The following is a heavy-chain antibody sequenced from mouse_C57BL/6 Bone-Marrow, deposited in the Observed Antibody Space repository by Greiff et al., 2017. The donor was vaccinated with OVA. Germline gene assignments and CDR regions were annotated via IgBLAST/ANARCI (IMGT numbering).Heavy chain of an antibody. V-gene: IGHV1-64*01. CDR3: ARSYYGSIFDY. CDR1: GYTFTSYW. J-gene: IGHJ2*01. D-gene: IGHD1-1*01. CDR2: IHPNSGST. Sequence: VQLQQPGAELVKPGASVKLSCKASGYTFTSYWMHWVKQRPGQGLEWIGMIHPNSGSTNYNEKFKSKATLTVDKSSSTAYMQLSSLTSEDSAVYYCARSYYGSIFDYWGQGTTLTGSS.